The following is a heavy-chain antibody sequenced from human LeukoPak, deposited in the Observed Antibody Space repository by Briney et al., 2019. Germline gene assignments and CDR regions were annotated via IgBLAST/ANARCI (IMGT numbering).Heavy chain of an antibody. D-gene: IGHD2-2*01. Sequence: GGSLRLSCAASGFTFSSYAMHWVRQAPGKGLEWVAVISYDGSNKYYADSVKGRFTISRDNSKNTLYLQMNSLRAEDTAVYYCAKDSGYCSSTSCGFDYWGQGTLVTVSS. V-gene: IGHV3-30*01. CDR1: GFTFSSYA. CDR3: AKDSGYCSSTSCGFDY. CDR2: ISYDGSNK. J-gene: IGHJ4*02.